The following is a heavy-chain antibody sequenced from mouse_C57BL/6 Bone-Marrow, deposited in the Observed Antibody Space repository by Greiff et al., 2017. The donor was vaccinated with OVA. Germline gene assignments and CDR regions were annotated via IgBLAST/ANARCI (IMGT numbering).Heavy chain of an antibody. CDR2: ISNGGGST. Sequence: DVMLVESGGGLVQPGGSLKLSCAASGFTFSDYYMYWVRQTPEKRLEWVAYISNGGGSTYYPDTVKGRFTISRDNAKNTLYMQMSRLKSEDTAMYYCARHEGYYGSSNWYFDVWGTGTTVTVAS. D-gene: IGHD1-1*01. J-gene: IGHJ1*03. CDR1: GFTFSDYY. V-gene: IGHV5-12*01. CDR3: ARHEGYYGSSNWYFDV.